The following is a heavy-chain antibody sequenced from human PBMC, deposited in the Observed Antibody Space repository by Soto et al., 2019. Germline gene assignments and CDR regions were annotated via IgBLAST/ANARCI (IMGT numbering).Heavy chain of an antibody. CDR2: IYPGDSDT. CDR3: ARLDGGYDLRTRYYYGSSGPRRNFDY. J-gene: IGHJ4*02. CDR1: GYSFTSYW. V-gene: IGHV5-51*01. Sequence: PGESLKISCKGSGYSFTSYWIGWVRQMPGKGPEWMGIIYPGDSDTRYSPSFQGQVTISADKSISTAYLQWSSLKASDTAMYYCARLDGGYDLRTRYYYGSSGPRRNFDYWGQGTLVTVSS. D-gene: IGHD3-22*01.